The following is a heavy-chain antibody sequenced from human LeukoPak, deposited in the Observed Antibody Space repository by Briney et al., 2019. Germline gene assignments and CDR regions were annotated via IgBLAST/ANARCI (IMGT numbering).Heavy chain of an antibody. CDR3: AKDHYYGSGSFQNGFDY. CDR1: GFTFSSYG. D-gene: IGHD3-10*01. CDR2: ISYDGSNK. J-gene: IGHJ4*02. Sequence: PGRSLRLSCAASGFTFSSYGMHWVRQAPGKGLEWVAVISYDGSNKYYADSVKGRFTISRDNSKNTLYLQMNSLRAEGTAVYYCAKDHYYGSGSFQNGFDYWGQGTLVTVSS. V-gene: IGHV3-30*18.